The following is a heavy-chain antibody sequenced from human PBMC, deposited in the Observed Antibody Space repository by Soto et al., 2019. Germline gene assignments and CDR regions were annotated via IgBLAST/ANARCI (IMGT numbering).Heavy chain of an antibody. Sequence: PGGSLRLSGAASGFTFSNFAMSWVRHAPGKGLEWVSEITGSTGTTYYADSVRGRFIISRDNSQNTLHLQMSSLRPEDTAVYYCAKDTSSSPYYMDVWGKGTTVTVSS. CDR2: ITGSTGTT. V-gene: IGHV3-23*01. D-gene: IGHD2-2*01. J-gene: IGHJ6*03. CDR1: GFTFSNFA. CDR3: AKDTSSSPYYMDV.